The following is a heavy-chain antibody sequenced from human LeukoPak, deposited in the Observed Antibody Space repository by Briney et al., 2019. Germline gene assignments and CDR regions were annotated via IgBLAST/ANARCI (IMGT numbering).Heavy chain of an antibody. V-gene: IGHV5-51*01. CDR3: VRQGPGIAVAGTMVDY. CDR2: IYPGDSDT. J-gene: IGHJ4*02. CDR1: GYSFTSYW. Sequence: GESLKISCKGSGYSFTSYWIGWVRQMPGKGLEWMGIIYPGDSDTRYSTSFQGQVTISADKSISTAYLQWSSLKASDTAMYYCVRQGPGIAVAGTMVDYWGQGTLVTVSS. D-gene: IGHD6-19*01.